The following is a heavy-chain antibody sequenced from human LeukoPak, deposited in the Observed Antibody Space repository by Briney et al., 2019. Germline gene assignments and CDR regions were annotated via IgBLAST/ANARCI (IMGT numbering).Heavy chain of an antibody. CDR2: IYYSGST. D-gene: IGHD6-13*01. J-gene: IGHJ4*02. Sequence: PSETLSLICTVSGGSISSYYWSWIRQPPGKGLEWIGYIYYSGSTNYNPSLKSRVTISVDTSKNQFSLKLSSVTAADTAVYYCASSIAAPYYFDYWGQGTLVTVSS. CDR1: GGSISSYY. V-gene: IGHV4-59*08. CDR3: ASSIAAPYYFDY.